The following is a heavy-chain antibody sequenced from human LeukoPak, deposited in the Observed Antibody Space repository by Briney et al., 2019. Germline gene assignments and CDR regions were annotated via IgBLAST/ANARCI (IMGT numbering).Heavy chain of an antibody. CDR1: GGSISSSSYY. V-gene: IGHV4-39*07. J-gene: IGHJ3*01. CDR3: ARDHVKLGSTFHPFDAFDV. Sequence: PSETLSLTCTVSGGSISSSSYYWGWIRQPPGKGLEWIGSIYYSGSTYYNPSLKSRVTISVDTSKNQFSLKLSSVTAADTAVYYCARDHVKLGSTFHPFDAFDVWGQGTLVTVSS. CDR2: IYYSGST. D-gene: IGHD2/OR15-2a*01.